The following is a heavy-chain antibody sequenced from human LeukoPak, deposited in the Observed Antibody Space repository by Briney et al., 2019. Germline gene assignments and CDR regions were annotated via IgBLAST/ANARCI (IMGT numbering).Heavy chain of an antibody. CDR1: GGSISSYY. CDR2: IYASGNT. V-gene: IGHV4-4*07. CDR3: ARVGYSSSSWFDP. D-gene: IGHD6-6*01. Sequence: PSETLSLTCTVSGGSISSYYWSWVRQPAGKGLEWIGRIYASGNTNYNPSLKGRVTMTVDTSKNQFSLNLSSVTAADTAVYYCARVGYSSSSWFDPWGQGTLVTVSS. J-gene: IGHJ5*02.